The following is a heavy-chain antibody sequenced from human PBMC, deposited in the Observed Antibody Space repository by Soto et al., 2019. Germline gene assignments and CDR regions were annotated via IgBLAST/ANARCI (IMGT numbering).Heavy chain of an antibody. Sequence: EVQLVESGGGLVQPGRSLRLSCAASRFTFDDYAMHWVRQAPEKGLEWVAGISWDSGSITYADSVKGRFTISRDNAKNSLYLQMNSLRPEDTALYYCAKDVRSVGATGGNFEYWGQGTLVTVSS. CDR3: AKDVRSVGATGGNFEY. J-gene: IGHJ4*02. CDR2: ISWDSGSI. D-gene: IGHD1-26*01. V-gene: IGHV3-9*01. CDR1: RFTFDDYA.